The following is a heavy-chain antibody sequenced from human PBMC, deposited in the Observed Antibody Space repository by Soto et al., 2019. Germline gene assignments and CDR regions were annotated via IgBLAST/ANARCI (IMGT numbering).Heavy chain of an antibody. J-gene: IGHJ4*02. CDR3: ARDRSTGDY. CDR2: IRPDSGNI. V-gene: IGHV1-18*01. CDR1: GYTFSSVG. Sequence: QVQLVQSGTEVRKPGASVRVSCKASGYTFSSVGISWVRQAPGQGLEWMGWIRPDSGNIDYAQKFEGRVTMTADTSTSTVYMELRSLGSDDTAVYYCARDRSTGDYWGQGPWSPSPQ.